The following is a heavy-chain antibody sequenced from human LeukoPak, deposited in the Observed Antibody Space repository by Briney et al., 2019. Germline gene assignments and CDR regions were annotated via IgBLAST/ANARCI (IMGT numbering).Heavy chain of an antibody. Sequence: SETLSLTCAVYGGSFSGYYWSWLRQPPGKGLEWIGEINHSGSTNYNPSLKSRVTISVYTSKSQFSLKLSSVTAADTAVYYCARHHRYYYYMDVWGKGTTVTISS. V-gene: IGHV4-34*01. CDR1: GGSFSGYY. CDR2: INHSGST. J-gene: IGHJ6*03. CDR3: ARHHRYYYYMDV. D-gene: IGHD3-16*02.